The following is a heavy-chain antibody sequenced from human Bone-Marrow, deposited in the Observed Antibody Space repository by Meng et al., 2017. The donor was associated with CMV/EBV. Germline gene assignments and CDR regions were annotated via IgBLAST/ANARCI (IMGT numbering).Heavy chain of an antibody. J-gene: IGHJ3*02. CDR2: IFWNDDK. V-gene: IGHV2-5*01. D-gene: IGHD5/OR15-5a*01. CDR3: ARRTLFDYRGGFDI. CDR1: GFSFSTSGVG. Sequence: SGPTLVKPTQTLTLTCTFSGFSFSTSGVGVGWIRQPPGKALEWVALIFWNDDKRYSPSLKSRLTITKDTSKNQVVLKMTNMDPVDTATYYCARRTLFDYRGGFDIWVQGTMVTVSS.